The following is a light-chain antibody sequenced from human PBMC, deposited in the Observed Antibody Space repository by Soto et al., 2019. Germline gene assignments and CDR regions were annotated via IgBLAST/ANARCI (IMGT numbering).Light chain of an antibody. CDR2: AAS. V-gene: IGKV1-27*01. Sequence: DIPMTQSPSSLSTSVGDRVTITCRASQGISNYLAWYQQKPGKVPKILIYAASTLQLGVPSRFSGSGSGTDFTLTISSLQPEDVPTYYCQKYDSSPFTFGPGTKVDIK. CDR3: QKYDSSPFT. J-gene: IGKJ3*01. CDR1: QGISNY.